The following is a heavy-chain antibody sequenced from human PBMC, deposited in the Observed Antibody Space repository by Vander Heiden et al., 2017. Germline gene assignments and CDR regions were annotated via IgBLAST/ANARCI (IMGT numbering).Heavy chain of an antibody. D-gene: IGHD1-20*01. Sequence: EVQLLESGGDLVQPGGSLRLSCAASGFTFSSYAMSWVRQAPGKGLEWVSAISGPGDNMYYADAVKGRFTISRDNFKNPLYLQMKSLRAEETAVYYCAKVYVSQGRFDSWVQGSLVTVSS. J-gene: IGHJ4*02. V-gene: IGHV3-23*01. CDR3: AKVYVSQGRFDS. CDR1: GFTFSSYA. CDR2: ISGPGDNM.